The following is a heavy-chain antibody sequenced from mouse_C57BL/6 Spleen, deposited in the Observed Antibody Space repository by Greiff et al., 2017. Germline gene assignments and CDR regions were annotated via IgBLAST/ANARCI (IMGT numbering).Heavy chain of an antibody. J-gene: IGHJ3*01. CDR1: GYTFTSYW. CDR2: IDPSDSYT. CDR3: ARSAYDYVRSYEACLAY. V-gene: IGHV1-69*01. D-gene: IGHD1-1*01. Sequence: QVQLQQPGAELVMPGASVKLSCKASGYTFTSYWMHWVKQRPGQGLEWIGEIDPSDSYTNYNQKFKGKSTLTVDKSSSTAYMQLISLTSEDAAVYYCARSAYDYVRSYEACLAYWGKGTLVTVAA.